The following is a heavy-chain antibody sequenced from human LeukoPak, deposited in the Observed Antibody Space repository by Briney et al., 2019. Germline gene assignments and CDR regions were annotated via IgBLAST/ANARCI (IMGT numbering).Heavy chain of an antibody. J-gene: IGHJ4*02. V-gene: IGHV3-30*01. D-gene: IGHD5-12*01. CDR3: ARDGYGGGFDY. CDR2: ISYDGSNE. Sequence: GGSLRLSCAASGFTFSSYAMHWVRQAPGKGLEWVAVISYDGSNEYYADSVKGRFTISRDNSKNTLYLQMNSLRAEDTAVYYCARDGYGGGFDYWGQGTLVTVSS. CDR1: GFTFSSYA.